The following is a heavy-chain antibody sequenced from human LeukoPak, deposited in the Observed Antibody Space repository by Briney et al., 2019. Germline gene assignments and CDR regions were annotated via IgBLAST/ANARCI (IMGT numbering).Heavy chain of an antibody. CDR2: IKEDGSDK. Sequence: GGSLRLSCAASGFIFSSYWMAWVRQAPGKGLEWVANIKEDGSDKNYVGSLKGRFTISRDNAKNSLYLQMDSLRAEDTAVYYCARGSRGNFDYWGQGTLVTVSS. V-gene: IGHV3-7*01. D-gene: IGHD4-23*01. CDR3: ARGSRGNFDY. CDR1: GFIFSSYW. J-gene: IGHJ4*02.